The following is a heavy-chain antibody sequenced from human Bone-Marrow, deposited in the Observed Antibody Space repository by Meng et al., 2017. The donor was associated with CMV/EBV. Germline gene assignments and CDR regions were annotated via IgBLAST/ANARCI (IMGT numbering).Heavy chain of an antibody. CDR3: ARNLLVVTATDAFDI. CDR2: INPNSGGT. CDR1: GYTFTGYY. J-gene: IGHJ3*02. D-gene: IGHD2-21*02. V-gene: IGHV1-2*02. Sequence: ASVKVSCKASGYTFTGYYMHWVRQAPGQGLEWMGWINPNSGGTNYAQKFQGRVTMTRDTSISTAYMELSRLRSDDTAVYYCARNLLVVTATDAFDIWGQRTMVTVSS.